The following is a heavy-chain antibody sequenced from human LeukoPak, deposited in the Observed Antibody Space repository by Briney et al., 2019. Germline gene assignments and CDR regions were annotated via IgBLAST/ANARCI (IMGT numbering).Heavy chain of an antibody. CDR2: IYYSGSI. D-gene: IGHD5-24*01. J-gene: IGHJ4*02. Sequence: SDTLSLTCTVSGGSHRSSSQFGGWVRQPPGKGLEWIGSIYYSGSIYYNPSLKSRLPISVDTSKNQFSLKRSSVTAADTAVFYGARVEMATLTGGYFDYWGQGILVTVSS. V-gene: IGHV4-39*07. CDR1: GGSHRSSSQF. CDR3: ARVEMATLTGGYFDY.